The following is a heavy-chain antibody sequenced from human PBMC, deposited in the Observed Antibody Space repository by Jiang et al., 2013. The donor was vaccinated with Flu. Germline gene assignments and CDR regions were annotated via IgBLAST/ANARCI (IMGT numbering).Heavy chain of an antibody. CDR1: GYTFTNYW. CDR2: IDPADSYS. CDR3: ARHNGASAHQRSLPGNNWFDP. D-gene: IGHD2-8*01. J-gene: IGHJ5*02. V-gene: IGHV5-10-1*01. Sequence: GAEVKKPGESLRISCKGSGYTFTNYWISWLRQMPGKGLGWMGRIDPADSYSNYSPSFQGHVNISVDRSISTAYLQWSSLKASDTAIYYCARHNGASAHQRSLPGNNWFDPWGQGTLVTVSS.